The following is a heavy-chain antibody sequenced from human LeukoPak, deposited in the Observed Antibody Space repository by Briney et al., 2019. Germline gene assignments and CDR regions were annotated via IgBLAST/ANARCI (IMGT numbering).Heavy chain of an antibody. V-gene: IGHV3-48*03. CDR2: ISSSGSTI. D-gene: IGHD6-19*01. Sequence: GGSLRLSCAASGFTFSSYEMNWVRQAPGKGLEWVSYISSSGSTIYYADSVKGRFTISRDDSKNTLFRQMTSLRTEDTAVYYCARLKAVAGMNLPLDYWGQGTLVTVSS. CDR3: ARLKAVAGMNLPLDY. CDR1: GFTFSSYE. J-gene: IGHJ4*02.